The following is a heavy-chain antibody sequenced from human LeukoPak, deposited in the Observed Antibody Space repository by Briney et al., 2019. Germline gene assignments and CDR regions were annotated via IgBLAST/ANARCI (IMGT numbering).Heavy chain of an antibody. V-gene: IGHV3-11*06. CDR2: ISSSSSCT. CDR3: ARELAAAGTTPGY. J-gene: IGHJ4*02. Sequence: PGGSLRLSCAASGFTFSDYYMSWIRQAPGKGLEWVSYISSSSSCTNYADSVKGRFTISRDNAKNSLYLQMNSLRAEDTAVYYCARELAAAGTTPGYWGQGTLVTVSS. CDR1: GFTFSDYY. D-gene: IGHD6-13*01.